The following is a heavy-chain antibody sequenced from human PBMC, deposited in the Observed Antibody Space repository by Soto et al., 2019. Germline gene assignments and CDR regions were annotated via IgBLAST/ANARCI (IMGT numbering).Heavy chain of an antibody. CDR3: GKAGGSELRYFDWPEVGV. Sequence: GGSLRLSCTASGFSFFNYGFAWIRQAPGKGLEWVAVVTYDSSEKYYADSVKGRFTTSRDNSKNTVYLQMDSLQHNDSALYYCGKAGGSELRYFDWPEVGVWGQGTLVT. V-gene: IGHV3-30*18. CDR1: GFSFFNYG. CDR2: VTYDSSEK. D-gene: IGHD3-9*01. J-gene: IGHJ4*02.